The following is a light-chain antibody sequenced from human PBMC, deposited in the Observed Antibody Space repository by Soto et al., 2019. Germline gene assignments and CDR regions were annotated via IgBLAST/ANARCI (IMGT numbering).Light chain of an antibody. V-gene: IGKV2-24*01. CDR3: QQYHSPPLT. J-gene: IGKJ1*01. CDR1: QSLVHSDGNTY. Sequence: DIVMTQTPLSSPVTLGQPASISCRSSQSLVHSDGNTYLSWLQQKPGQPPRLLIYGAINRASGIPDRFSGSGSGTEFTLTISSLEPEDFVVYYCQQYHSPPLTFGQGTKVDIK. CDR2: GAI.